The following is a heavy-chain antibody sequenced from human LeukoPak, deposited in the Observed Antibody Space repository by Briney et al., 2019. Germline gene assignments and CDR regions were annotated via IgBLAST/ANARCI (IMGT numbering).Heavy chain of an antibody. CDR1: GYTFTSYD. J-gene: IGHJ4*02. CDR2: MNPNSGNT. Sequence: ASVKVSCKASGYTFTSYDINWVRQATGQGLEWMGWMNPNSGNTGYAQKFQGRVTMARNTSISTVYMELSSLRSEDTAVYYCAGGRVISRNYYDFDYWGQGTLVTVSS. D-gene: IGHD1-26*01. V-gene: IGHV1-8*01. CDR3: AGGRVISRNYYDFDY.